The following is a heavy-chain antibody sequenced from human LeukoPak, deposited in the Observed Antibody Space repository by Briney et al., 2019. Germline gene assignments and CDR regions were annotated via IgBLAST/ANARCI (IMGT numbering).Heavy chain of an antibody. CDR1: GFIFSNYV. CDR2: ISSSSSYI. CDR3: ARVGEKAFHLWPEIDY. D-gene: IGHD5-24*01. J-gene: IGHJ4*02. Sequence: GGSLRLSCAASGFIFSNYVMHWVRQAPGKGLEWVSSISSSSSYIYYADSVKGRFTISRDNAKKSLYMQMNSLRADDTAVYYCARVGEKAFHLWPEIDYWGQGTMVTVSS. V-gene: IGHV3-21*01.